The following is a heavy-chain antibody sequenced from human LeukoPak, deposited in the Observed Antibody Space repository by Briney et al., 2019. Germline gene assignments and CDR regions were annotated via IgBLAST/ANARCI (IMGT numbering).Heavy chain of an antibody. CDR2: MKQDGSEK. V-gene: IGHV3-7*01. D-gene: IGHD5-18*01. CDR3: ARPRGYGTPHDAFDI. J-gene: IGHJ3*02. Sequence: GGSLRLSCAGSGFSFNAFWINWVRLAPGKGLEWVANMKQDGSEKYYLDSVKGRFTISRDNAKNSIYLQMNRLRVEGTAVYYCARPRGYGTPHDAFDIWGQGTMVTVSS. CDR1: GFSFNAFW.